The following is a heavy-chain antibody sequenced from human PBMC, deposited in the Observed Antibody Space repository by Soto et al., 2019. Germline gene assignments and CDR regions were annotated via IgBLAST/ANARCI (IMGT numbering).Heavy chain of an antibody. D-gene: IGHD1-1*01. CDR1: GYKFTNYW. J-gene: IGHJ5*02. V-gene: IGHV5-51*01. CDR3: ATRIAHKEPSSSRPNSPWFDP. Sequence: PGESLKISCKGSGYKFTNYWIGWVRQMPGKGLEWVGIINPGDSDTQYSPDFQSQVTISTDKSISNAYLQWNSLQASDTTNYNWATRIAHKEPSSSRPNSPWFDPWGQGTLVTVSS. CDR2: INPGDSDT.